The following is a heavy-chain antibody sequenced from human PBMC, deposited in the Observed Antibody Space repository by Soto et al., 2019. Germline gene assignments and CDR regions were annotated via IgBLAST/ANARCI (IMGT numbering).Heavy chain of an antibody. V-gene: IGHV4-34*01. D-gene: IGHD6-6*01. CDR2: INHSGST. Sequence: SVTLSLTCAVDGGSFSGYCWSWIRQPPGKGLEWIGEINHSGSTNYNPSLKSRVTISVDTSKNQFSLKLSFVTAADTAVYYCARVKQLATPNWFDPSGQGTLVTGSS. CDR3: ARVKQLATPNWFDP. CDR1: GGSFSGYC. J-gene: IGHJ5*02.